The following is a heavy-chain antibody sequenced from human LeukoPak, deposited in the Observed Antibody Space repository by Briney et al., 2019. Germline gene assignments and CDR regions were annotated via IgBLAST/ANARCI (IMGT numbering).Heavy chain of an antibody. J-gene: IGHJ3*01. CDR1: GFTFSTSA. V-gene: IGHV3-23*01. CDR2: ITGGGDYT. Sequence: GGSLRLSCAASGFTFSTSAMSWVRQAPGKGLERVSAITGGGDYTYYADSVKGRFTISRDNPKNAVYLQMISLRAEDTAVYYCAKGYRGIEAFDVWGQGTMVTVSS. D-gene: IGHD2-2*02. CDR3: AKGYRGIEAFDV.